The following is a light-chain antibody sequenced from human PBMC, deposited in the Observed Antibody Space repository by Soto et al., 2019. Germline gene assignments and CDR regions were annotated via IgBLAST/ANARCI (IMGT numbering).Light chain of an antibody. J-gene: IGKJ4*01. Sequence: DIQMTQSPSTLSGSVGDRVTITCRASQTISSWLAWYQQKPGKAPKLLIYKASTLKSGVPSRFSGSGSGTEFTLTISSLQPDDFATYYCQQYSSNSLTFGGGTKVDIK. V-gene: IGKV1-5*03. CDR1: QTISSW. CDR3: QQYSSNSLT. CDR2: KAS.